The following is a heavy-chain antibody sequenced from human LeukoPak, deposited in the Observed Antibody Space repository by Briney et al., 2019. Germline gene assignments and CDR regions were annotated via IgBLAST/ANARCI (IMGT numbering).Heavy chain of an antibody. V-gene: IGHV4-39*01. D-gene: IGHD3-10*01. CDR1: GGSISSDSYY. CDR2: IYYSGST. Sequence: PSETLSLTCTVSGGSISSDSYYWGWIRQPPGKGLEWIGTIYYSGSTYYNPSLKSRVTVSVDTSKNQFSLKLSSVTAADTAVYYCARHRHLVRVYYYMDVWGKGTTVTISS. CDR3: ARHRHLVRVYYYMDV. J-gene: IGHJ6*03.